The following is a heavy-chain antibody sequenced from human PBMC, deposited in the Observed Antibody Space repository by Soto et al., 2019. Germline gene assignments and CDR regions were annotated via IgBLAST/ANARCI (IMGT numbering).Heavy chain of an antibody. V-gene: IGHV3-53*05. D-gene: IGHD6-19*01. Sequence: HPGGSLRLSCAASGFTVSTGYMAWVRQAPGKGLEWISVLFSGGSSYYGDSVKGRFTISRDNSKNTLSLEMSSLRVEDTAVYCCARDTYSSGWYDSWGQGTLVTVSS. CDR3: ARDTYSSGWYDS. J-gene: IGHJ5*01. CDR1: GFTVSTGY. CDR2: LFSGGSS.